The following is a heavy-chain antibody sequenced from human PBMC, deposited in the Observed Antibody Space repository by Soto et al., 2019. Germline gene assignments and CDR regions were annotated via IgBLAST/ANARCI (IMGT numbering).Heavy chain of an antibody. D-gene: IGHD6-19*01. CDR1: GFSFGSYW. CDR2: IKDDGSER. Sequence: LRLSCAVSGFSFGSYWMSWVRQAPGKGLEWLASIKDDGSERYYLDSVKGRFTISRDNAKDSLSLQMNSLRGEDTAVYYCARDDSSDSSYYYYGMDVWGQGTTVTVSS. CDR3: ARDDSSDSSYYYYGMDV. J-gene: IGHJ6*02. V-gene: IGHV3-7*03.